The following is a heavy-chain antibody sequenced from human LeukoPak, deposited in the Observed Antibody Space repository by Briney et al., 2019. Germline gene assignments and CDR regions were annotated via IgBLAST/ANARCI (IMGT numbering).Heavy chain of an antibody. CDR2: INPNSGGT. CDR1: GYTFTGYY. CDR3: ARDVRYYDILTGYYNVYYFDY. Sequence: ASVKVSCKASGYTFTGYYMHWVRQAPGQGLEWMGWINPNSGGTNYAQKFQGRVTMTRDTSISTAYMELSRLRSDDTAVYYCARDVRYYDILTGYYNVYYFDYWGQGTLVTVSS. J-gene: IGHJ4*02. V-gene: IGHV1-2*02. D-gene: IGHD3-9*01.